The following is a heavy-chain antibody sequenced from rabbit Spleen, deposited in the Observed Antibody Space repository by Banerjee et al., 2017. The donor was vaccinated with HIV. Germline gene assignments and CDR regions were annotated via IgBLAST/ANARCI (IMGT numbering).Heavy chain of an antibody. CDR2: IDIGTSGFT. CDR1: GFSFSSSDF. V-gene: IGHV1S40*01. D-gene: IGHD8-1*01. Sequence: QSLKESGGGLVKPGASLTLTCKASGFSFSSSDFMCWVRQAPGKGLEWIACIDIGTSGFTYFASWAKGRFTISKTSSTTVTLQMTSLTAADTATYFCARDTGSSFSSYGMDLWGPGTLVTVS. CDR3: ARDTGSSFSSYGMDL. J-gene: IGHJ6*01.